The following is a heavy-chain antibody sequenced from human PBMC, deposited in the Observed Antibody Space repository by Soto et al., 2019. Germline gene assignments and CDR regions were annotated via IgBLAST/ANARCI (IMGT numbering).Heavy chain of an antibody. J-gene: IGHJ6*02. CDR3: ARNTGTYLGYYYGMDV. CDR1: GGSIISYY. Sequence: SETLSLTCTVSGGSIISYYWSWIRQPPGKGLEWIGYIYYSGSTNYNPSLKSRVTISVDTSKNQFSLKLSSVTAADTAVYYCARNTGTYLGYYYGMDVWGQGTTVTVSS. V-gene: IGHV4-59*01. CDR2: IYYSGST. D-gene: IGHD1-7*01.